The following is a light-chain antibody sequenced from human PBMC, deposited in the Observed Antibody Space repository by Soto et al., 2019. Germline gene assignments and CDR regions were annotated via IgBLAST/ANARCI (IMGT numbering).Light chain of an antibody. CDR2: GAS. Sequence: EIVMTQSPATLSVSPGERVTLSCRASQSVSSYFAWYQHKPGQPPRLLIYGASTRATGIPARFSGSGSGTGFTLTISSLQSEDFAVYFCQQCSDWPLFTFGQGTRLEIK. V-gene: IGKV3-15*01. CDR3: QQCSDWPLFT. CDR1: QSVSSY. J-gene: IGKJ5*01.